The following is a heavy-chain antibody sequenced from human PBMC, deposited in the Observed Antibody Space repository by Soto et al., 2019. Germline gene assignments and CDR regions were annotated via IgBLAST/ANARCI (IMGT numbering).Heavy chain of an antibody. V-gene: IGHV3-23*01. J-gene: IGHJ4*02. Sequence: GGSLRLSCAASGFTFDTYAMSWVRQAPGKGIEWISSLSAGGNRPYYADSVKGRFTISRDNSKTSLYLQMLGLRAEDTAVYYCEKQAGSSSDPFDYWGQGALVTVSS. CDR2: LSAGGNRP. D-gene: IGHD6-19*01. CDR3: EKQAGSSSDPFDY. CDR1: GFTFDTYA.